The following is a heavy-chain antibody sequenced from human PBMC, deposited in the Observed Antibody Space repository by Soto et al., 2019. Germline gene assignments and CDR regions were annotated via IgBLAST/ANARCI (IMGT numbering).Heavy chain of an antibody. CDR3: ARGIFGVVTGYYYYMDV. CDR2: INHSGST. J-gene: IGHJ6*03. Sequence: SETLSLTCAVYGGSFSGYYWSWIRQPPGKGLEWIGEINHSGSTNYNPSLKSRVTISVDTSKNQFSLKLSSVTAADTAVYYCARGIFGVVTGYYYYMDVWGKGTTVTVSS. D-gene: IGHD3-3*01. CDR1: GGSFSGYY. V-gene: IGHV4-34*01.